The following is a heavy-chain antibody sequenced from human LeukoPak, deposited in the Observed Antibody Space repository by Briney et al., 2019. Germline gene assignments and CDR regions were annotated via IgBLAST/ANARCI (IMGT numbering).Heavy chain of an antibody. Sequence: SETLSLTCTGSGGSISSYYWSWIRQPPGKGLEWIGYIYTSGSTNYNPSLKSRVTISVDTSKNQFSLKLSSVTAADTAVYYCAGSVEMATSIDSWGQGTLVTVSS. D-gene: IGHD5-24*01. CDR2: IYTSGST. CDR1: GGSISSYY. CDR3: AGSVEMATSIDS. J-gene: IGHJ4*02. V-gene: IGHV4-4*09.